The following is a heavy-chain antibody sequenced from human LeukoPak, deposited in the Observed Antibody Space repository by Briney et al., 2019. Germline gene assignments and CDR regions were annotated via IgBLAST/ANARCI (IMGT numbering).Heavy chain of an antibody. Sequence: PGGSLRLSCAASGFTFSSYGMHWVRQAPGKGLEWVAVIWYDGSNKYYADSVKGRFTISRDNSKNTLYLQMNSLRAEDTAVYYCARQDHGDYPVFDYWGQGTLVTVSS. CDR1: GFTFSSYG. CDR3: ARQDHGDYPVFDY. V-gene: IGHV3-33*01. J-gene: IGHJ4*02. CDR2: IWYDGSNK. D-gene: IGHD4-17*01.